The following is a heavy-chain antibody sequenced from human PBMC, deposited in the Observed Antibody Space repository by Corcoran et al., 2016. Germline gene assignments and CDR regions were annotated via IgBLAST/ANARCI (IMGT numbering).Heavy chain of an antibody. CDR3: ASSPGIFGVVRYFDY. CDR2: IIPIFGTA. J-gene: IGHJ4*02. Sequence: VQLVQSGAEVKKPGSSVKVSCKASGGTFSSYAITWVRQAPRQGLEWMGEIIPIFGTAKYAQKLQGRVTMTADESTSTAYMELSSLRSEDTAVYYCASSPGIFGVVRYFDYWGQGTLVTVSS. CDR1: GGTFSSYA. V-gene: IGHV1-69*01. D-gene: IGHD3-3*01.